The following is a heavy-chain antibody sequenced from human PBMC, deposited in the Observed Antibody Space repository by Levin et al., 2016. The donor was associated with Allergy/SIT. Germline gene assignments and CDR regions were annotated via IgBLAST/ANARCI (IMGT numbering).Heavy chain of an antibody. CDR2: ISGSGGST. CDR3: AKDIQDWNYRKGMDV. CDR1: GFTFSSYA. D-gene: IGHD1-7*01. J-gene: IGHJ6*02. Sequence: GGSLRLSCAASGFTFSSYAMSWVRQAPGKGLEWVSAISGSGGSTYYADSVKGRFTISRDNSKNTLYLQMNSLRAEDTAVYYCAKDIQDWNYRKGMDVWGQGTTVTVSS. V-gene: IGHV3-23*01.